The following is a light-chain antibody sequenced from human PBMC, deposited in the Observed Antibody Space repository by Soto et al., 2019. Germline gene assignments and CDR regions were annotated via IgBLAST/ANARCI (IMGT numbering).Light chain of an antibody. CDR3: MIWYSSVWV. V-gene: IGLV5-45*03. CDR1: SDINVGTYR. Sequence: QPVLTQPSSLSASPGASASLTCTLRSDINVGTYRIYWYQQRPGSPPHYLLRYKSDSDKQQGSGVPSRFSGSKDASANAGILLIAGLQSEDEADYYCMIWYSSVWVFGGGTKLTVL. J-gene: IGLJ3*02. CDR2: YKSDSDK.